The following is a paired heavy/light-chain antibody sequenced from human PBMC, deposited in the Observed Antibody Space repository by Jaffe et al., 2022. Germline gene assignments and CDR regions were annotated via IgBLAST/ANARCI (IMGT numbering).Light chain of an antibody. Sequence: DIQMTQSPSTLSASVGDRVTITCRASQSISSWLAWYQQKPGKAPKLLIYKASSLESGVPSRFSGSGSGTEFTLTISSLQPDDFATYYCQQYNSYTMYTFGQGTKLEIK. V-gene: IGKV1-5*03. CDR3: QQYNSYTMYT. CDR2: KAS. J-gene: IGKJ2*01. CDR1: QSISSW.
Heavy chain of an antibody. CDR2: ISGSGGST. CDR3: AKVLPPYDYIWGSYGTPEYYFDY. J-gene: IGHJ4*02. Sequence: EVQLLESGGGLVQPGGSLRLSCAASGFTFSSYAMSWVRQAPGKGLEWVSAISGSGGSTYYADSVKGRFTISRDNSKNTLYLQMNSLRAEDTAVYYCAKVLPPYDYIWGSYGTPEYYFDYWGQGTLVTVSS. V-gene: IGHV3-23*01. CDR1: GFTFSSYA. D-gene: IGHD3-16*01.